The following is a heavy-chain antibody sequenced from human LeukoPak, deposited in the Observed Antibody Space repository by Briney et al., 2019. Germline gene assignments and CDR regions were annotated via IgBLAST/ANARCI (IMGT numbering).Heavy chain of an antibody. CDR2: INHSGST. CDR3: ARPPRANTPPSYWYFDL. CDR1: GGSFSGYY. V-gene: IGHV4-34*01. D-gene: IGHD2-15*01. Sequence: SETLSLTCAVYGGSFSGYYWSWIRQPPGKGLEWIGEINHSGSTNYNPSLKSRVTISVDTSKNQFSLKLSSVTAADTAVYYCARPPRANTPPSYWYFDLWGRGTLVTVSS. J-gene: IGHJ2*01.